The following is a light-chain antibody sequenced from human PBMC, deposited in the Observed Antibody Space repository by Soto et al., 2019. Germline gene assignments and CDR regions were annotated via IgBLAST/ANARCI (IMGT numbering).Light chain of an antibody. CDR2: EVS. Sequence: QSVLTQPPSASGTPGQSVTIPGTGTSSDVGDHNYVSWYQQHPGKAPKLVIYEVSRRPSGVPDRFSGSKSGNTASLTVSGLQAEDEADYYCSSSAGSNLLVFGGGTKLTVL. CDR1: SSDVGDHNY. V-gene: IGLV2-8*01. J-gene: IGLJ2*01. CDR3: SSSAGSNLLV.